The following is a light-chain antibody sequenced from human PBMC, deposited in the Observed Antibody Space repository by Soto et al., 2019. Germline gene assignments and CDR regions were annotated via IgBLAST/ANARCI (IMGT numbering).Light chain of an antibody. Sequence: QSVLTQPASVYGSPGQSITISCTGTSSDVGNYNYVSWYQQHPGKAPKLMIYDVSNRPSGVSNRFSGSKSGITASLTISGLQAEDEADYYCSSYTSSSTYVFGTGTKVTVL. V-gene: IGLV2-14*01. CDR1: SSDVGNYNY. CDR3: SSYTSSSTYV. J-gene: IGLJ1*01. CDR2: DVS.